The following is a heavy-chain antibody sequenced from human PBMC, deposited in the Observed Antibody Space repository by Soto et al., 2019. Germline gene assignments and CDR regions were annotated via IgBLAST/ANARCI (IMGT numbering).Heavy chain of an antibody. J-gene: IGHJ3*01. Sequence: QVHLVESGGGVVQPGGSLRLSCATSGFTFGSIGMHWVRQPPGKRLEWVALMSSDGNNQYYGDSVKGRFTISRDTSKNTLYLQMNSLRPDDTAVYYCVKDGYQATFDVWGQGTMVTVSS. CDR2: MSSDGNNQ. D-gene: IGHD6-25*01. V-gene: IGHV3-30*02. CDR3: VKDGYQATFDV. CDR1: GFTFGSIG.